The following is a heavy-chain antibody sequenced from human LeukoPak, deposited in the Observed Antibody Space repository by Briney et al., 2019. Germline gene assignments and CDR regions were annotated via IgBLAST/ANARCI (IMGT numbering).Heavy chain of an antibody. CDR2: INHSGST. CDR3: ARGYCSGGSCYSLHYYYYMDV. Sequence: SETLSLTCAVSGYSISSGYYWSWIRQPPGKGLEWIGEINHSGSTNYNPSLKSRVTISVDTSKNQFSLKLNSVTAADTAVYYCARGYCSGGSCYSLHYYYYMDVWGKGTTVTVSS. J-gene: IGHJ6*03. CDR1: GYSISSGYY. V-gene: IGHV4-34*01. D-gene: IGHD2-15*01.